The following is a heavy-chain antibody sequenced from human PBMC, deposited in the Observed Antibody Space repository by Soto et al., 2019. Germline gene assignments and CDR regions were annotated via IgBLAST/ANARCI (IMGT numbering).Heavy chain of an antibody. J-gene: IGHJ6*02. D-gene: IGHD4-4*01. V-gene: IGHV3-23*01. CDR2: ISGSGEKT. CDR3: AKGYTTVIYYGMDV. Sequence: EVQLLESGGGLVQPGGSLRLSCAASGFTFGNYAMTWVRQAPGKGLEWVSAISGSGEKTYDEDSVKGRFTISRDNSKNTLYLQMNSLRAEDTAVFYCAKGYTTVIYYGMDVWGQGTTVTVSS. CDR1: GFTFGNYA.